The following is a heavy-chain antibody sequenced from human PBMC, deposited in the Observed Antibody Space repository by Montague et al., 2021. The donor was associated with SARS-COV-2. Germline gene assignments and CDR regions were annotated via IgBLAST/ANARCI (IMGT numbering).Heavy chain of an antibody. CDR3: VRDHPYGGPRGAYDI. CDR1: GGSITGYY. V-gene: IGHV4-59*01. CDR2: IYDGGAA. D-gene: IGHD4-23*01. J-gene: IGHJ3*02. Sequence: SETLSLTCTVSGGSITGYYWSWLQRSPGKGLEWIAYIYDGGAANYNPSLGSRVTISTDTSKNQLSLKVNSVTAADTAVYYCVRDHPYGGPRGAYDIWGQGTVVTVSS.